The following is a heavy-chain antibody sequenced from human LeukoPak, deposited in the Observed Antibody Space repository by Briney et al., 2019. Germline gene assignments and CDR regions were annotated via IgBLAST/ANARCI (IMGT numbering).Heavy chain of an antibody. CDR1: GFTFSSSD. Sequence: PGGSLRLSCVASGFTFSSSDMHWVRQATGRGLEWVSAIGTAGDTYYPGSVTGRFTISRDNAKNSLYLQMNSLRVEDTAVYYCARDGEPRWAFDIWGQGTLVSVSS. V-gene: IGHV3-13*01. D-gene: IGHD1-26*01. CDR3: ARDGEPRWAFDI. J-gene: IGHJ3*02. CDR2: IGTAGDT.